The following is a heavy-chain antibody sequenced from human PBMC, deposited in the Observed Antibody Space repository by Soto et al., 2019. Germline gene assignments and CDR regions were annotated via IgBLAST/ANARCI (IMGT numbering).Heavy chain of an antibody. V-gene: IGHV3-48*04. Sequence: GGSLRLSCVASGFTFSSYSMVWVSQAPGKGLEWISYIFVSSTTIYYADSVKGRFTVSRDNAQNSLFLLMNSLRVEDTAVYYCARDRDWAFDYWGRGTLVTVSS. CDR2: IFVSSTTI. CDR3: ARDRDWAFDY. D-gene: IGHD3-9*01. CDR1: GFTFSSYS. J-gene: IGHJ4*02.